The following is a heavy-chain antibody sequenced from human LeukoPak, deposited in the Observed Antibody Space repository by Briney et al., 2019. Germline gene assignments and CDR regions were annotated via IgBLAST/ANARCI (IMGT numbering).Heavy chain of an antibody. D-gene: IGHD6-19*01. V-gene: IGHV3-73*01. CDR1: GFTFSGSA. J-gene: IGHJ6*02. CDR3: TRQGSSGWYAHYYYYGMDV. Sequence: GGSLRLSCAASGFTFSGSAMHWVRQASGKGLEWVGRIRSKANSYATAYAASVKGRFTISRDDSKNTAYLQMNSLKTEDTAVYYCTRQGSSGWYAHYYYYGMDVWGQGTTVTVSS. CDR2: IRSKANSYAT.